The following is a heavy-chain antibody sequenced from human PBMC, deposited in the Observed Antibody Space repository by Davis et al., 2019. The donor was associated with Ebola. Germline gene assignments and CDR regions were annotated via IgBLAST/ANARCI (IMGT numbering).Heavy chain of an antibody. J-gene: IGHJ3*02. Sequence: SGPTLVKPTQTLTLTCTFSGFSLSTSGVGVGWIRQPPGKALEWLALIYWDDDKRYSPSLKSRLTITKDTSKGQVVLTMTNMDPVDTATYYCAHRKVAYYDYIWGSYPDAFDIWGQGTMVTVSS. V-gene: IGHV2-5*02. CDR2: IYWDDDK. D-gene: IGHD3-16*02. CDR1: GFSLSTSGVG. CDR3: AHRKVAYYDYIWGSYPDAFDI.